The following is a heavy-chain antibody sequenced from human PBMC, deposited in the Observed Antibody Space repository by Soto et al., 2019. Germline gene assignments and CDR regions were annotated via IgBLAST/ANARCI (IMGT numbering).Heavy chain of an antibody. CDR2: ISTYNGNT. CDR3: ARTTVTASYYYMDV. J-gene: IGHJ6*03. V-gene: IGHV1-18*01. Sequence: ASVKVSCKASGYTFTNYGFTWVRQAPGQGLEWLGWISTYNGNTKYAQKVQGRLTMTTDTSTSTANMELTSLRSDDTALYYCARTTVTASYYYMDVWGKGATVPVAS. CDR1: GYTFTNYG. D-gene: IGHD4-17*01.